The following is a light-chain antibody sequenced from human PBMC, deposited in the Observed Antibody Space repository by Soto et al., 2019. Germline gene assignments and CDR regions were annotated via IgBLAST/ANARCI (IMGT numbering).Light chain of an antibody. Sequence: DIVMTQSPLSLPVTPGEPASISCRSSQSLLHTNGYYYLDWYLQKPGQSPQLLIYLGSNWSSGVPHRFSGSGSGTDFTLKISRVEAEDVGVYYYMQHRYTPWTFGQGTKVEIK. CDR3: MQHRYTPWT. J-gene: IGKJ1*01. CDR1: QSLLHTNGYYY. CDR2: LGS. V-gene: IGKV2-28*01.